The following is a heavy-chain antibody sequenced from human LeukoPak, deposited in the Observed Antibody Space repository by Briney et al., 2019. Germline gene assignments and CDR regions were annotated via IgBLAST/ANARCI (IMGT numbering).Heavy chain of an antibody. D-gene: IGHD4-11*01. J-gene: IGHJ6*03. CDR3: ASVTVTTWAPDGHMDV. CDR1: GGTFSNYA. CDR2: IIPMFGTT. V-gene: IGHV1-69*05. Sequence: SVKVSCKASGGTFSNYAISWVRQAPGQGLEWMGRIIPMFGTTNYARKFQGRVTITTDESTSTAYMEVSSLRIEDTAVYYCASVTVTTWAPDGHMDVWGKGTTVTVSS.